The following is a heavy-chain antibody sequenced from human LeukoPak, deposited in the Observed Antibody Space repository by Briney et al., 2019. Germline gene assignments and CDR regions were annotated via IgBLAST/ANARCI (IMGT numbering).Heavy chain of an antibody. V-gene: IGHV3-30-3*01. CDR3: ARARVRYYYGSRGMDV. CDR2: ISYDGSNK. J-gene: IGHJ6*02. D-gene: IGHD3-10*01. CDR1: GFTFSSYA. Sequence: GGSLRLSCAASGFTFSSYAMHWVRQARDKGLEWVAVISYDGSNKYYADSVKGRFTISRDNSKNTLYLQMNSLRAEDTAVYYCARARVRYYYGSRGMDVWGQGTTVTVSS.